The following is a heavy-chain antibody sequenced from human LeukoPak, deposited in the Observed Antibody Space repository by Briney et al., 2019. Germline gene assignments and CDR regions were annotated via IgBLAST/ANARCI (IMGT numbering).Heavy chain of an antibody. D-gene: IGHD1-14*01. V-gene: IGHV4-39*07. CDR3: ARDGI. CDR1: GGSISRSSYY. Sequence: PSETLSLTCTVSGGSISRSSYYWGWIRQPPGEGLEWIGSIYYSGSTYYNPSLKSRVTISVDTSKNQFSLKLSSVTAADTAVYYCARDGIWGQGTLVTVSS. CDR2: IYYSGST. J-gene: IGHJ4*02.